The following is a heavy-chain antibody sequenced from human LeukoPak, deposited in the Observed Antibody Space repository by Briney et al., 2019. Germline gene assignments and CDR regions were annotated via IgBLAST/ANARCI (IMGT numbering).Heavy chain of an antibody. CDR3: AKQEIVVVSDYFDY. D-gene: IGHD2-21*01. CDR1: GYTFTSYD. V-gene: IGHV1-8*01. Sequence: GASVKVSCKASGYTFTSYDINWVRQATGQGLEWMGWMNPNSGNTGYAQKFQGRVTMTRNTSISTAYMELNSLKTEDTAVYYCAKQEIVVVSDYFDYWGQGTLVTVSS. J-gene: IGHJ4*02. CDR2: MNPNSGNT.